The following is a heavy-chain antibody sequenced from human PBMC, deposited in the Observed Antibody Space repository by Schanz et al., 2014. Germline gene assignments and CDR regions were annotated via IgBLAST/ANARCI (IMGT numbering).Heavy chain of an antibody. CDR3: ARHGLGKWNYYSMDV. D-gene: IGHD1-26*01. Sequence: QVQLQESGPGLVKPSQTLSLTCTVSGGSISSGGYYWSWIRQHPGKGLEWVGYIYDGGSTYYNPSLKSRVTISVDTTKTQFSLRRSSVPAADTAVYYCARHGLGKWNYYSMDVWGQGTTVTVS. CDR2: IYDGGST. V-gene: IGHV4-31*03. J-gene: IGHJ6*02. CDR1: GGSISSGGYY.